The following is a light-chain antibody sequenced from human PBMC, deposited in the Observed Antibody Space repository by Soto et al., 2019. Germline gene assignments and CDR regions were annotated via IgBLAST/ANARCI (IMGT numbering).Light chain of an antibody. CDR3: QHYGNSLWT. J-gene: IGKJ1*01. CDR1: ESVSSSF. Sequence: EVVLTQSLGTLSLSPGERATLSCRASESVSSSFLTWYQQKPGQAPRLLIYRTSNRVTGIPDRFSGSGSGTDFTLTISRLEPEDFAVYFCQHYGNSLWTFGQGTKVEIK. V-gene: IGKV3-20*01. CDR2: RTS.